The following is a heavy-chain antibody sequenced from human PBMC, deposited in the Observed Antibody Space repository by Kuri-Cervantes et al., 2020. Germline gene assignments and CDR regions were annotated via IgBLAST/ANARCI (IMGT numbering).Heavy chain of an antibody. D-gene: IGHD3-22*01. V-gene: IGHV4-4*02. CDR1: GGSISSSNW. Sequence: GSLRLSCAVSGGSISSSNWWSWVRQPPGKGLEWTGEIYHSGSTNYNPSLKSRVTISVDTSKNQFSLKLSSVTAADTAVYYCARQPYYYDSSGYYYHDAFDIWGQGTMVTVSS. J-gene: IGHJ3*02. CDR2: IYHSGST. CDR3: ARQPYYYDSSGYYYHDAFDI.